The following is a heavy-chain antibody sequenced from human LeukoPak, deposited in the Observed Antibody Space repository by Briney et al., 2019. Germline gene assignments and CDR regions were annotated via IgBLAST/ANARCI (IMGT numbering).Heavy chain of an antibody. CDR2: IREDESEK. J-gene: IGHJ1*01. CDR1: GFTFSSYG. V-gene: IGHV3-7*01. CDR3: ASPRYYYDSSALSAFQH. D-gene: IGHD3-22*01. Sequence: GGSLRLSCAASGFTFSSYGMDLVRQAPRKGLEWVVNIREDESEKNYVDSVKGRFTISRDNAWNSLYLQMNSLRPEDTAVYYCASPRYYYDSSALSAFQHWGQGTLVTVSS.